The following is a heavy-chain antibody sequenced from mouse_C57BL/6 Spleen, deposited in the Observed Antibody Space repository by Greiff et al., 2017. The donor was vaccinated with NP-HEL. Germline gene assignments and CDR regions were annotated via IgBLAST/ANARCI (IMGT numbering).Heavy chain of an antibody. D-gene: IGHD1-1*01. CDR3: TREANYYGSSYDY. Sequence: EVQLQQSGTVLARPGASVKMSCKTSGYTFTSYWMHWVKQRPGQGLEWIGAIYPGNSDTSYNQKFKGKAKLTAVTSASTAYMELSSLTNEDSAVYYCTREANYYGSSYDYWGQGTTLTVSS. CDR1: GYTFTSYW. CDR2: IYPGNSDT. V-gene: IGHV1-5*01. J-gene: IGHJ2*01.